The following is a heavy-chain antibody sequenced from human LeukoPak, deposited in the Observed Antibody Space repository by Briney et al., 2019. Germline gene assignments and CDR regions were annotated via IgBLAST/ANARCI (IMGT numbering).Heavy chain of an antibody. V-gene: IGHV3-30*02. CDR3: AKDLYCSSTSCSEAS. CDR1: GFTFSSYG. Sequence: GGSLSLSCAASGFTFSSYGMHWVRQAPGKGLEWVAFIRYDGSNKCYADSVKGRFTISRDNSKNTLYLQMNSLRAEDTAVYYCAKDLYCSSTSCSEASWGQGTLVTVSS. J-gene: IGHJ5*02. D-gene: IGHD2-2*01. CDR2: IRYDGSNK.